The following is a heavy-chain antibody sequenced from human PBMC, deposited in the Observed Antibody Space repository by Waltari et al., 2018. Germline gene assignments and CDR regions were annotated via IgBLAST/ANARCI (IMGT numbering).Heavy chain of an antibody. CDR1: GGSISRYS. D-gene: IGHD3-3*01. CDR3: ARAIFGVVNPHLYYFDY. Sequence: QVQLQESGPGLVKPSETLSLTCTVSGGSISRYSWSWIRQPAGKGLEWIGRIYTSGSTNYNPSLKSRVTMSVDTSKNQFALKLSSVTAADTAVYYCARAIFGVVNPHLYYFDYWGQGTLVTVSS. CDR2: IYTSGST. J-gene: IGHJ4*02. V-gene: IGHV4-4*07.